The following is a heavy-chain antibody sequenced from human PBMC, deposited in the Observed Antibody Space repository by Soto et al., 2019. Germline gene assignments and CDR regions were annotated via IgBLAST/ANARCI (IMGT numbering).Heavy chain of an antibody. CDR3: ARETTVIDY. V-gene: IGHV4-39*07. J-gene: IGHJ4*02. CDR1: GCSISSSSYY. D-gene: IGHD4-17*01. Sequence: SETLSLTCTFSGCSISSSSYYWGWIRQPPGKGLEWIGNVYYSGSTNYNPSLKSRVTISVDTSKNQFSLKLSSVTAADTAVYYCARETTVIDYWGQGTLVTVSS. CDR2: VYYSGST.